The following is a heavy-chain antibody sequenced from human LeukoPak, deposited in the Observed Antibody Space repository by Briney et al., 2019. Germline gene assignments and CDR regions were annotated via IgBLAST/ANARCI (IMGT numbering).Heavy chain of an antibody. Sequence: SETLSLTCAVYGGSFSGYYWSWIRQPPGKGREWIGETNHSVSTNYNPSLKSRFTISVDTSKNQFSLKLSSVTAADTAVYYCARGQTFGIVVVPAARFDYWGQGTLVTVSS. V-gene: IGHV4-34*01. CDR2: TNHSVST. CDR3: ARGQTFGIVVVPAARFDY. J-gene: IGHJ4*02. CDR1: GGSFSGYY. D-gene: IGHD2-2*01.